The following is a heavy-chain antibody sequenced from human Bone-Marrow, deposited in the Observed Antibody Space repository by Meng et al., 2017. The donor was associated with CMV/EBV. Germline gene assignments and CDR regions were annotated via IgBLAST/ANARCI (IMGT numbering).Heavy chain of an antibody. Sequence: ASVKVSCKTSGYSFDYYGVAWIRQAPGQGLEWVGWISGYNHNTLYAQKCRGRVTMTTDTSTNTAYMELRGLRSDDTAVYYCARDHCTLIDCEHDYGVDFWGQGTTVTVSS. CDR2: ISGYNHNT. J-gene: IGHJ6*02. CDR3: ARDHCTLIDCEHDYGVDF. V-gene: IGHV1-18*01. CDR1: GYSFDYYG. D-gene: IGHD2-21*02.